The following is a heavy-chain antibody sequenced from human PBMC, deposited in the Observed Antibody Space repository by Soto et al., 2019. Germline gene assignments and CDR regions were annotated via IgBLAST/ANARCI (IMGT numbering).Heavy chain of an antibody. Sequence: QVQLQQWGAGLLKPSETLSLTCAVYGGSFSDYYWSWIRQPPGKGLEWIGEINHSGHTNYNPSLKSRVTISVDTSRNQFSLKLSSVTAADTAVYYCARSGHLFDYWGQGTLLTVSS. CDR2: INHSGHT. J-gene: IGHJ4*02. CDR1: GGSFSDYY. CDR3: ARSGHLFDY. D-gene: IGHD3-10*01. V-gene: IGHV4-34*01.